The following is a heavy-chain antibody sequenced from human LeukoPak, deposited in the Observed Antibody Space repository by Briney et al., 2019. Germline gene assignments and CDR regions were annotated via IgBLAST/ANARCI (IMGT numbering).Heavy chain of an antibody. Sequence: GGSLRLSCAASRFSLSDYYMNWIRQAPGKGLEWISIISSSGRTIYYADSVKGRFTISRDTTKNSLYLQMNSLRAEDTAVYYCAKLGGYYYDSSGYYYSDYWGQGTLVTVSS. CDR3: AKLGGYYYDSSGYYYSDY. D-gene: IGHD3-22*01. CDR2: ISSSGRTI. J-gene: IGHJ4*02. V-gene: IGHV3-11*04. CDR1: RFSLSDYY.